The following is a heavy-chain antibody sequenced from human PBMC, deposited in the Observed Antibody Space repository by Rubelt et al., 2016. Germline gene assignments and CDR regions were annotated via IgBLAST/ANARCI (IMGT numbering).Heavy chain of an antibody. V-gene: IGHV3-11*01. Sequence: VSYISSSGSTIYYADSVKGRFTISRDNAKNSLYLQMNSLRAEDTAVYYCANAEAAAAPGDYWGQGTLVTVSS. D-gene: IGHD6-13*01. CDR2: ISSSGSTI. CDR3: ANAEAAAAPGDY. J-gene: IGHJ4*02.